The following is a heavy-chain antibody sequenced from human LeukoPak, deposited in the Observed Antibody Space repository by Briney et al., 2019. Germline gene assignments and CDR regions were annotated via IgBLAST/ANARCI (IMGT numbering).Heavy chain of an antibody. V-gene: IGHV1-24*01. Sequence: APVKVSCKVSGYTLTELSMHWVRQAPGKGLEWMGGFDPEDGETIYAQKFQSRVTMTEDTSTDTAYMELSSLRSEDTAVYYCATDGLGFGELSYWGQGTLVTVSS. D-gene: IGHD3-10*01. CDR3: ATDGLGFGELSY. CDR2: FDPEDGET. J-gene: IGHJ4*02. CDR1: GYTLTELS.